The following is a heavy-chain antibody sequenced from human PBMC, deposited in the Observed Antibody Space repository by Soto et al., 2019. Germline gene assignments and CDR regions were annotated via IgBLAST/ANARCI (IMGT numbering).Heavy chain of an antibody. J-gene: IGHJ6*02. CDR3: ARDGPYYYASRLDV. CDR1: GIPVSSNY. V-gene: IGHV3-53*04. D-gene: IGHD3-10*01. CDR2: LHSGGDT. Sequence: EVQLVESGGGLVQPGGSLRLSCAASGIPVSSNYMTWVRQAPGKGLEWVSVLHSGGDTYYANSVKGRFTISRHDSTNTLLLQMNSLTPEDTAVYYCARDGPYYYASRLDVLGQGTTVTVSS.